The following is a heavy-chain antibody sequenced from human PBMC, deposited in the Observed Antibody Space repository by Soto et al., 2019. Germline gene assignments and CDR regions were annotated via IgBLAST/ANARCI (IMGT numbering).Heavy chain of an antibody. D-gene: IGHD2-21*01. V-gene: IGHV1-2*02. J-gene: IGHJ5*02. CDR1: GYTFTGYF. CDR2: INPNSGAT. CDR3: AGGGAPIPSPLP. Sequence: GASVKVSCKASGYTFTGYFMHWVLQAPGQGLEWMGWINPNSGATKYAQKFQGRVTLSRDTSISTAYMELSGLRSDDTACYYCAGGGAPIPSPLPWGQGTLVPGSS.